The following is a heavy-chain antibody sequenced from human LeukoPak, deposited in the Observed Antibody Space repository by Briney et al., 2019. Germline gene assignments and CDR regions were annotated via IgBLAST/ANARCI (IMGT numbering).Heavy chain of an antibody. CDR1: GYTFTGYY. J-gene: IGHJ4*02. D-gene: IGHD6-19*01. V-gene: IGHV1-2*02. Sequence: GASVRVSCKASGYTFTGYYMHWVRQAPGQGLEWTGWINPNTGDANFPQKFQGRVTMTRDTSITAAYMELSRLRSDDTAVYYCARVPSSGWYGDYWGQGTLVTVSS. CDR2: INPNTGDA. CDR3: ARVPSSGWYGDY.